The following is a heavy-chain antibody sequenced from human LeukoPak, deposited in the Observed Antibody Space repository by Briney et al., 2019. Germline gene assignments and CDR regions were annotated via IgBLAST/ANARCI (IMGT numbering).Heavy chain of an antibody. Sequence: GGSPRLSCAASGFTFSSYSMNWVRQAPGKGLEWVSSISSSSSYIYYADSVKGRFTISRDNAKNSLYLQMNSLRAEDTAVYYCARANPKNYYDSSGYYFDYWGQGTLVTVSS. D-gene: IGHD3-22*01. CDR1: GFTFSSYS. CDR3: ARANPKNYYDSSGYYFDY. V-gene: IGHV3-21*01. CDR2: ISSSSSYI. J-gene: IGHJ4*02.